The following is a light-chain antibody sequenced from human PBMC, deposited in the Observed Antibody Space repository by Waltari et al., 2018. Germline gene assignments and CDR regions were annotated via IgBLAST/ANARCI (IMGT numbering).Light chain of an antibody. Sequence: DIQMTQSPSTLSASVGDKVPITCRASQSISRWLAWYHQKPGKAPKLLIYDASSLESGVPSRFSGSGSGTDFTLTISSLQPDDFATYYCQQYNSYPWTFGQGTKVEIK. J-gene: IGKJ1*01. CDR2: DAS. V-gene: IGKV1-5*01. CDR1: QSISRW. CDR3: QQYNSYPWT.